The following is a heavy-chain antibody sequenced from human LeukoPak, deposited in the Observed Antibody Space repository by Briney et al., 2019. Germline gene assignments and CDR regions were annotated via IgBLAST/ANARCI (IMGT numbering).Heavy chain of an antibody. CDR2: IGEDGSEK. CDR1: GFTFSSYW. CDR3: AKDPYCRTTSCNGGFDY. Sequence: GGSLRLSCAASGFTFSSYWMTWVRQAPGKGLEWVANIGEDGSEKYYVDSVKGRFTISRDNSKNMLYLQMNSLRAEDTAVYYCAKDPYCRTTSCNGGFDYWGQGTLVTVSS. J-gene: IGHJ4*02. V-gene: IGHV3-7*03. D-gene: IGHD2-2*01.